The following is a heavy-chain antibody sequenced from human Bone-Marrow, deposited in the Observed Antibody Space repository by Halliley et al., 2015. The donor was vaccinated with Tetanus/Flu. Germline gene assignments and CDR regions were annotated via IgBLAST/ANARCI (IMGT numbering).Heavy chain of an antibody. D-gene: IGHD1-7*01. V-gene: IGHV5-51*01. Sequence: EVQLVQSGAEVKKPGESLKISCEASGYNFASAWIGWVRQMPGKGLEWMGIIFPGDSDTKYNPSFQGQVTISADKSTNTAFLHWSSLKASDTAMYYCARRSGSTSFYYYYGLDVWGQGTTVTVSS. J-gene: IGHJ6*02. CDR3: ARRSGSTSFYYYYGLDV. CDR1: GYNFASAW. CDR2: IFPGDSDT.